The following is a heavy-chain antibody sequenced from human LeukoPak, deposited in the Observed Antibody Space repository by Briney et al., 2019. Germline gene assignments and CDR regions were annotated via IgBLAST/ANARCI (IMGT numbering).Heavy chain of an antibody. CDR1: GGSISSYY. V-gene: IGHV4-59*12. Sequence: PSETLSLTCTVSGGSISSYYWSWIRQPPGKGLEWIGYIYYSGSTNYNPSLKSRVTISVDTSKNQFSLKLSSVTAADTAVYYCARGQTNWGASYYYYYYMDVWGKGTTVTVSS. CDR3: ARGQTNWGASYYYYYYMDV. J-gene: IGHJ6*03. D-gene: IGHD7-27*01. CDR2: IYYSGST.